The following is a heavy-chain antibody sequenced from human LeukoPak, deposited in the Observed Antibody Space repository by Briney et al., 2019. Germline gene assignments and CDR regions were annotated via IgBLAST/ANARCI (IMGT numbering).Heavy chain of an antibody. D-gene: IGHD3-22*01. Sequence: GASVKVSCKASGYTFTSYGISWVRQAPGQGLEWMGWISAYNGNTNYGQKLQGRVTMTTDTSTSTAYMELRSLRSDDTAVYYCARIYHYYDSSGYFFGNPEGYYFDYWGQGTLVTVSS. J-gene: IGHJ4*02. CDR3: ARIYHYYDSSGYFFGNPEGYYFDY. V-gene: IGHV1-18*01. CDR2: ISAYNGNT. CDR1: GYTFTSYG.